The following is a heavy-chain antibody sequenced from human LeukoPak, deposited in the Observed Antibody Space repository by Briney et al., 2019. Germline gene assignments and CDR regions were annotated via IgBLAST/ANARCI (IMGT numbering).Heavy chain of an antibody. CDR3: ARASGYSGYDPFDY. J-gene: IGHJ4*02. CDR2: INSDGSST. CDR1: GFTFSSYW. Sequence: GGSLRLSCAASGFTFSSYWMHWVRQAPGKGLVWVSRINSDGSSTSYADSVKGRFTISRDNAKNTLYLQMNTLRAEDTAVYYCARASGYSGYDPFDYWGQGTLVTVSS. D-gene: IGHD5-12*01. V-gene: IGHV3-74*01.